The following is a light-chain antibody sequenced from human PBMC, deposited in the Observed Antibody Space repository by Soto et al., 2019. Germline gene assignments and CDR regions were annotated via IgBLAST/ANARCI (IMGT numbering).Light chain of an antibody. Sequence: DGQMNQSRSTLSASLAATIQLTCLASHTFSKWHAWSPQEPGKAPKLIFFKASTLQRWVPSRFSASGFGTEFPLTISSLQTQDFATHYCQHYNSYEYSLGRGTKGDI. V-gene: IGKV1-5*03. CDR2: KAS. CDR3: QHYNSYEYS. J-gene: IGKJ2*03. CDR1: HTFSKW.